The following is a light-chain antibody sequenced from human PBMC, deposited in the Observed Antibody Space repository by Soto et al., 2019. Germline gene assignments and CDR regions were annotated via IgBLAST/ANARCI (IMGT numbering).Light chain of an antibody. CDR1: QSLSSW. Sequence: EIQMTQSPSTLSASVGDRVTITCRASQSLSSWLAWYQQKPGKAPKSLIYKASSLESGVPSRFSGSGSGTEFTLTISSLQPDDFATYYCQQYLSYPITFGQGTRLEIK. CDR2: KAS. J-gene: IGKJ5*01. CDR3: QQYLSYPIT. V-gene: IGKV1-5*03.